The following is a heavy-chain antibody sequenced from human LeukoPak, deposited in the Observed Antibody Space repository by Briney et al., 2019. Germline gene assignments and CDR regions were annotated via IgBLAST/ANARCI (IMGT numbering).Heavy chain of an antibody. CDR2: ISSSGSTI. Sequence: GGSLRLSCAASGFTFSDYYMSWIRQAPGKGLEWVSYISSSGSTIYYADSVKGRFTIFRDNAKNSLYLQMNSLRAEDTAVYYCARDLSSGYYVSDYFDYWGQGTLVTVSS. CDR3: ARDLSSGYYVSDYFDY. D-gene: IGHD3-22*01. V-gene: IGHV3-11*01. CDR1: GFTFSDYY. J-gene: IGHJ4*02.